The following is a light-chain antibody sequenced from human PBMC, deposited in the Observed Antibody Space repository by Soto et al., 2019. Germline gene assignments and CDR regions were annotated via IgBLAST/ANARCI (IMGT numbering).Light chain of an antibody. CDR3: QQYSKWPRT. J-gene: IGKJ1*01. V-gene: IGKV3-15*01. CDR1: QSVGSN. Sequence: ETGMTQSPATLSLSPGERATLSCRASQSVGSNLAWYQQKPGQAPRLLIYGASSRVTDMPARFSGSGSGTEFALTIGILQSEDFAVYYGQQYSKWPRTVGRGTKVEIK. CDR2: GAS.